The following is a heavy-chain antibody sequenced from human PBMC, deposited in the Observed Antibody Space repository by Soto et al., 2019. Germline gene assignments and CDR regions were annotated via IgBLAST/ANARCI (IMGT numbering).Heavy chain of an antibody. D-gene: IGHD4-4*01. CDR2: ISGSGGST. CDR3: AKPTRMTTLDSYYYYYGMDV. CDR1: GFTFSSYA. V-gene: IGHV3-23*01. Sequence: GGSLRLSCAASGFTFSSYAMSWVRQAPGKGLEWVSAISGSGGSTYYADSVKGRFTISRDNSKNTLYLQMNSLRAEDTAVYYCAKPTRMTTLDSYYYYYGMDVWGQGTTVTVSS. J-gene: IGHJ6*02.